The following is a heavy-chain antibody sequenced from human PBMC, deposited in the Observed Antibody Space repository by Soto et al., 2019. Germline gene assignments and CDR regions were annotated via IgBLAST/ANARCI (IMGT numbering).Heavy chain of an antibody. CDR2: IWYDGSKE. CDR1: GFTFSSYG. J-gene: IGHJ4*02. D-gene: IGHD6-13*01. V-gene: IGHV3-33*01. Sequence: QVQVVESGGGVVQPGRSLRLSCAASGFTFSSYGMHWVRQAPGKGLEWVAIIWYDGSKESYADSVKGRFTISRDNSKNMVYLQMNSLRAEDTAVYYCSRGGLAAAATDYWGQGTLVTVSS. CDR3: SRGGLAAAATDY.